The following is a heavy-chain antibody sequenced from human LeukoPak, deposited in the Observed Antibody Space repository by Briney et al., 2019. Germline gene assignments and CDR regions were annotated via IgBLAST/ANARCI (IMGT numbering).Heavy chain of an antibody. CDR2: ISYDGSNK. CDR3: ARSTWIQLWPDRFDY. CDR1: GFTFSSYA. V-gene: IGHV3-30*04. Sequence: GRSLRLSCAASGFTFSSYAMHWVRQAPGKGLEWVAVISYDGSNKYYADSVKGRFTISRDNSKNTLYLQMNSLRAEDTAVYYCARSTWIQLWPDRFDYWGQGTLVTVSS. J-gene: IGHJ4*02. D-gene: IGHD5-18*01.